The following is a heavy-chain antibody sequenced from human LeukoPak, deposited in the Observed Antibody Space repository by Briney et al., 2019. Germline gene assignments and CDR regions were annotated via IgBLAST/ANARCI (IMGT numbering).Heavy chain of an antibody. CDR1: GYSISSGYY. CDR3: ARGGSIAARPGFDY. Sequence: SETLSLTCNVSGYSISSGYYWGWSRQPPGKGLERIGSIYHSGSTYYNPSLKSRVTISVDTSKNQFSLKLSSVTAADTAVYYCARGGSIAARPGFDYWGQGTLVTVSS. V-gene: IGHV4-38-2*02. CDR2: IYHSGST. D-gene: IGHD6-6*01. J-gene: IGHJ4*02.